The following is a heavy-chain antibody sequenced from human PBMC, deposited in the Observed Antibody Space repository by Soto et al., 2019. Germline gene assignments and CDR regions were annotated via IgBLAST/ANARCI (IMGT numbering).Heavy chain of an antibody. CDR1: GYTFTSYG. Sequence: ASVKVSCKASGYTFTSYGINWVRQAPGQGLEWMGWISAYNGNTNYAQKLQGRVTMTTDTSTSTAYMELRSLRSDDTAVYYRARWITISGAVHNHFDYWGQGTLVTVSS. CDR3: ARWITISGAVHNHFDY. CDR2: ISAYNGNT. J-gene: IGHJ4*02. V-gene: IGHV1-18*01. D-gene: IGHD3-3*01.